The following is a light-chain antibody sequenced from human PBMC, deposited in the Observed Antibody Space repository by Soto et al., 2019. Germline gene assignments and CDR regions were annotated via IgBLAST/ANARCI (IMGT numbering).Light chain of an antibody. CDR1: QSARIS. Sequence: ETLMTQSQATLSVSPGERATLSCRASQSARISLGWYQQKPGQAPRLLIYDVSTRATGVPARFSGSGSGTEFTLTISSPQSEDFAVYYCQQYNNWPPTFGQGTRLEI. CDR3: QQYNNWPPT. CDR2: DVS. V-gene: IGKV3-15*01. J-gene: IGKJ5*01.